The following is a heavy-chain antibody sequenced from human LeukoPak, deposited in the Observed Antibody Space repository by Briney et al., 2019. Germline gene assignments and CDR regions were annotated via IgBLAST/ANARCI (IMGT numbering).Heavy chain of an antibody. CDR3: AKDLAAATPYGMDV. D-gene: IGHD6-13*01. J-gene: IGHJ6*02. CDR2: ISWNSGSI. Sequence: GGSLRLSCAASGFTFDDYAMHWVRQAPGKGLEWVSGISWNSGSIGYADSVKGRFTISRDNAKNSLYLQMNSLRAEDTALYYCAKDLAAATPYGMDVWGQGTTVTVS. V-gene: IGHV3-9*01. CDR1: GFTFDDYA.